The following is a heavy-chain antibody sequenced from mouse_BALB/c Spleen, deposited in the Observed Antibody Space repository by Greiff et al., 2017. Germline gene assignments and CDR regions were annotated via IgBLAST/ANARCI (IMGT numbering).Heavy chain of an antibody. V-gene: IGHV6-6*01. CDR2: IRSKANNHAS. D-gene: IGHD2-13*01. CDR1: GFTFSDAW. CDR3: TRPAAPAGEY. J-gene: IGHJ4*01. Sequence: EVMLVESGGGLVQPGGSMKLSCAASGFTFSDAWMAWVRQSPETGLEWVAEIRSKANNHASYYAESVKGRFTISRDDSKSSVYLQMNSLRAEDTGMYYSTRPAAPAGEYGGQVTSVTVSS.